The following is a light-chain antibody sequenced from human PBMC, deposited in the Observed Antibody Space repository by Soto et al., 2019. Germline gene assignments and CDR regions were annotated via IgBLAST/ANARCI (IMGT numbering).Light chain of an antibody. V-gene: IGLV2-23*02. J-gene: IGLJ3*02. CDR1: SSDVGNYNL. CDR3: CSYVGSSTGV. CDR2: EVS. Sequence: QSVLTQPASVSGSPGQSITISCTGTSSDVGNYNLVSRYQQHPGKVPKLMLYEVSTRPSGVSNRFSGSKSGNTASLTISGLQAEDEADYYCCSYVGSSTGVFGGGTKLTVL.